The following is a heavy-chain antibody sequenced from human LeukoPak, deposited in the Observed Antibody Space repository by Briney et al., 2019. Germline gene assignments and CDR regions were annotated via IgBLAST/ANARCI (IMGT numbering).Heavy chain of an antibody. CDR1: GYTFTSYG. V-gene: IGHV1-46*01. Sequence: ASVKVSCKASGYTFTSYGISWVRQAPGQGLEWMGIINPSGGSTSYAQKFQGRVTMTRDTSTSTVYMELSSLRSEDTAVYYCARDSVSHAFDIWGQGTMVTVSS. D-gene: IGHD1-14*01. CDR3: ARDSVSHAFDI. J-gene: IGHJ3*02. CDR2: INPSGGST.